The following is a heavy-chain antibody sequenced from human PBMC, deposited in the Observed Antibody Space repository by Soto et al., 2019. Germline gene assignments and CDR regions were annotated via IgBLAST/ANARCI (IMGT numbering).Heavy chain of an antibody. J-gene: IGHJ4*02. Sequence: PSETLSLTCTVSGGSISSYYWTWIRQPPGKGLEWIGYIYYSGSTNYNPSLKSRATISVDTSKNQLSLNLSSVTTADTALYFCARGTYTTAWKLDYWGQGALVTVSS. V-gene: IGHV4-59*01. CDR2: IYYSGST. CDR3: ARGTYTTAWKLDY. CDR1: GGSISSYY. D-gene: IGHD2-2*02.